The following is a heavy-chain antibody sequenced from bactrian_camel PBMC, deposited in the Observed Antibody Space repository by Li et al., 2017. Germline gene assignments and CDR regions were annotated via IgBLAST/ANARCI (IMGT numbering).Heavy chain of an antibody. D-gene: IGHD5*01. CDR2: IYSRDAAP. Sequence: HVQLVESGGGLVQAGGSLRLSCSASGSWYNETISKYGGMLMGWFRQTEGQEREGLATFYIYSRDAAPYYADVAKGRFTISQDNAENTVYLQTNSLEPEDTAVYYCAADLFRVTACGAGYVPDFPYRGRGTQVTVS. V-gene: IGHV3S63*01. CDR1: GSWYNET. J-gene: IGHJ6*01. CDR3: AADLFRVTACGAGYVPDFPY.